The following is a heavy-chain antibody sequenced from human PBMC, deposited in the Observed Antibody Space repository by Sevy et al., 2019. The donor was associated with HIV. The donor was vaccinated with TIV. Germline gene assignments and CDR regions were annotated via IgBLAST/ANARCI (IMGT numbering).Heavy chain of an antibody. J-gene: IGHJ4*02. CDR3: ARGGDYDYVWGSYRYWDFDY. CDR2: IKQDGSEK. D-gene: IGHD3-16*02. V-gene: IGHV3-7*01. CDR1: GFTFSSYW. Sequence: GGSLRLSCAASGFTFSSYWMSWVRQAPGKGLEWVANIKQDGSEKYYVDSVKGRLTISRDNAKNSLYLQMNSLRAEDTAGYYCARGGDYDYVWGSYRYWDFDYWGQGTLVTVSS.